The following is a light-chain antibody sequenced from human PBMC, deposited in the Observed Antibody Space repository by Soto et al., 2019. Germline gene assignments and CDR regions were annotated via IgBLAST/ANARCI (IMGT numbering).Light chain of an antibody. Sequence: EIVLTQSPATLSLSPGERATLSCCASQSVRNLLGWYQQKPGQAPRLLIYDVSNRATGIPARFSGSGSGTDFTLTISSLQSEDVAVYYCQQRSSWPLSFGGGTKVELK. CDR3: QQRSSWPLS. J-gene: IGKJ4*01. V-gene: IGKV3-11*01. CDR2: DVS. CDR1: QSVRNL.